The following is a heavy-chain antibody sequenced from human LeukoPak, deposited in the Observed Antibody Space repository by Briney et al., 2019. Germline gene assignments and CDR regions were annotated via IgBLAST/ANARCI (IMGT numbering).Heavy chain of an antibody. V-gene: IGHV3-74*01. Sequence: PGGSLRLSCAVSGFTFSSHWMHWVRQAPGKGLVWVSRINGDGSRTTYAESVKGRFTISRDNAKNTLYLQMNSLRAEDTAVYYCARRHLPVGSTGRDDYWGQGTLVTVSS. D-gene: IGHD1-26*01. J-gene: IGHJ4*02. CDR3: ARRHLPVGSTGRDDY. CDR1: GFTFSSHW. CDR2: INGDGSRT.